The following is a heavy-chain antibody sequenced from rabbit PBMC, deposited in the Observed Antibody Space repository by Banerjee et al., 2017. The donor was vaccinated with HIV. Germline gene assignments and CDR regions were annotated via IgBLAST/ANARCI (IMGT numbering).Heavy chain of an antibody. CDR1: GFSFSNGYV. J-gene: IGHJ4*01. CDR2: IGSGTNATP. Sequence: QEQLVESGGGLVQPEGSLTLTCKASGFSFSNGYVMCWVRQAPGKGLEWIACIGSGTNATPYYARWAKGRFTISKTSSTTVTLQMTSLTAADTATYFCAREGYTYYTDFDLWGPGTLVTVS. D-gene: IGHD6-1*01. V-gene: IGHV1S45*01. CDR3: AREGYTYYTDFDL.